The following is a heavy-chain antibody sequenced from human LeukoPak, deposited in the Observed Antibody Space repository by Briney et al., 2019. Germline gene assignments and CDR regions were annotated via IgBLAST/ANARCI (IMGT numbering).Heavy chain of an antibody. J-gene: IGHJ4*02. CDR1: GGSISSYY. Sequence: SETLSLTCTVSGGSISSYYWSWTRQPPGKGLEWIGYIYYSGSTNYNPSLKSRVTISVDTSKNQFSLKLSSVTAADTAVYYCARRRRGGVDYWGQGTLVTVSS. CDR2: IYYSGST. V-gene: IGHV4-59*08. D-gene: IGHD2-21*01. CDR3: ARRRRGGVDY.